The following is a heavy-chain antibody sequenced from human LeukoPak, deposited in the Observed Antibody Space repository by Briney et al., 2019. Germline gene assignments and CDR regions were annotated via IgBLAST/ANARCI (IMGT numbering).Heavy chain of an antibody. D-gene: IGHD3-22*01. CDR3: AREEDYYDSAGRHYAVDI. J-gene: IGHJ3*02. CDR1: GFTVSSKY. V-gene: IGHV3-66*01. CDR2: IYSGGST. Sequence: GGSLRLSCAASGFTVSSKYMSWVRQAPGKGLEWVSVIYSGGSTYYADSVKGRFTISRDNSKNTLYLQMNSLRAEDTAVYYCAREEDYYDSAGRHYAVDIWGQGTMVTVSS.